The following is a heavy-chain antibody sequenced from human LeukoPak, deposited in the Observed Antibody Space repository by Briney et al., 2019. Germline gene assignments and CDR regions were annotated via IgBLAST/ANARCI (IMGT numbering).Heavy chain of an antibody. CDR3: ARNNGMDV. V-gene: IGHV3-7*03. CDR1: GFTFGKYW. Sequence: GGSLRLSCVASGFTFGKYWMSWVRQAPGKGLEWVANIKLDGSEKNYVDSVKGRFTISKDNAKNSLYLQMNSLRAEDTALYHCARNNGMDVWGQGTTVIVSS. CDR2: IKLDGSEK. J-gene: IGHJ6*02.